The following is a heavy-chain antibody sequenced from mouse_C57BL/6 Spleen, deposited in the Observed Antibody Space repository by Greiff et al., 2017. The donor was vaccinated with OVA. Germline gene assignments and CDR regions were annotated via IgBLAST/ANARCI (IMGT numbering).Heavy chain of an antibody. CDR2: INPSNGGT. CDR1: GYTFTSHR. D-gene: IGHD3-2*01. V-gene: IGHV1-53*01. Sequence: QVQLKESGTELVKPGASVKLSCKVSGYTFTSHRMHWVKQRPGQGLEWIGNINPSNGGTNYNEKFKSKATLTVDKSSSTAYMQLSSLTSADSAVYKWATTDHYAMDYWGQGTSVTVSS. CDR3: ATTDHYAMDY. J-gene: IGHJ4*01.